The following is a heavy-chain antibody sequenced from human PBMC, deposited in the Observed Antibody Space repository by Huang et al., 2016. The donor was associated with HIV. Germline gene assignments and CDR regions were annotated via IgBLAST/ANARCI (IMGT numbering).Heavy chain of an antibody. V-gene: IGHV1-2*02. D-gene: IGHD5-12*01. CDR1: GYAFAEYF. J-gene: IGHJ4*02. CDR2: GNPNNGAT. Sequence: QVQLVQSGAEVKKPGASVKVSCKPSGYAFAEYFIHWVRQAPGQGLEGMAWGNPNNGATNYDQKFRGRRTVTGDTSMRTAYMELSGLTSDDTAKYYCTRDGVAPDEEFDYWGQGTVIIVSS. CDR3: TRDGVAPDEEFDY.